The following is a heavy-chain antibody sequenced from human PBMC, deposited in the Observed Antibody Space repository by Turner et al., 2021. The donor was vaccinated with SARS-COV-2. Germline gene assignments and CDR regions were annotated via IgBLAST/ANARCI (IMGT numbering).Heavy chain of an antibody. Sequence: EVQLVGSGGGLVRPAGSLRLSCAASGFTFSSYTMYWVRQAPGKVLEWVSSISSSSSTIYFADSVKGRFTISRDNAKNSLYLQMNSLRAEDTAVYYCASTSVVNYGMDVWGQGTTVTVSS. D-gene: IGHD2-15*01. CDR3: ASTSVVNYGMDV. V-gene: IGHV3-21*01. J-gene: IGHJ6*02. CDR2: ISSSSSTI. CDR1: GFTFSSYT.